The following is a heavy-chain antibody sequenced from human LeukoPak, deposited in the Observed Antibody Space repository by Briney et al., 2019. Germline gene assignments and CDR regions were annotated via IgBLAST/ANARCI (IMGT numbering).Heavy chain of an antibody. V-gene: IGHV3-9*01. Sequence: GRSLRLSCAASGFTFDDYAMHWVRQVPGKGLEWVSGISWNSGSIDYADSVKGRFTISRDNAKNSLYLQMNSLRAEDTALYYCAKQTEDYSDSRYGYYFDYWGQGTLVTVSS. J-gene: IGHJ4*02. CDR2: ISWNSGSI. CDR3: AKQTEDYSDSRYGYYFDY. D-gene: IGHD3-22*01. CDR1: GFTFDDYA.